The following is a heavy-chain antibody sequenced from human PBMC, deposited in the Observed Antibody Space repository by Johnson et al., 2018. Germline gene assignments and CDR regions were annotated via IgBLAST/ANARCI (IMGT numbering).Heavy chain of an antibody. J-gene: IGHJ3*02. CDR3: ARGPRLYTIRGLKLGADAFDM. D-gene: IGHD3-3*01. CDR2: ITTGGDT. CDR1: GFTFSTYD. Sequence: DQLVQSGGGLVQPGGSLRLSCAASGFTFSTYDMHWVRQSTGKGLEWVSAITTGGDTYYPGSVKGRFTISRENAKSYLYLQMNSLRVGETAIYYCARGPRLYTIRGLKLGADAFDMWGQGTMVIVSS. V-gene: IGHV3-13*01.